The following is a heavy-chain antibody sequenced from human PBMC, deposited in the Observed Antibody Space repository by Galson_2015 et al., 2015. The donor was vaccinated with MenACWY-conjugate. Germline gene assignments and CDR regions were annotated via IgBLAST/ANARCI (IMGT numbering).Heavy chain of an antibody. J-gene: IGHJ6*02. CDR2: ISSSSSTI. V-gene: IGHV3-48*04. CDR3: VRHSGIAGTGTRRMDV. CDR1: GFTFSSYS. D-gene: IGHD6-13*01. Sequence: SLRLSCAASGFTFSSYSMNWVRQAPGKGLEWVSYISSSSSTIYYADSVKGRLTISRDNAKNSVYLQMNSLRAEDPAVYHCVRHSGIAGTGTRRMDVWGQGTTVTVSS.